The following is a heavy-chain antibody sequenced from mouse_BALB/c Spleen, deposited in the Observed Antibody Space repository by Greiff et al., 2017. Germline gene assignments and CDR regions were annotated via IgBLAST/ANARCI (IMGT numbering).Heavy chain of an antibody. D-gene: IGHD3-2*01. V-gene: IGHV3-6*02. CDR2: ISYDGSN. CDR3: AREGDSSGYVFDY. Sequence: DVKLQESGPGLVKPSQSLSLTCSVTGYSITSGYYWNWIRQFPGNKLEWMGYISYDGSNNYNPSLKNRISITRDTSKNQFFLKLNSVTTEDTATYYCAREGDSSGYVFDYWGQGTTLTVSS. J-gene: IGHJ2*01. CDR1: GYSITSGYY.